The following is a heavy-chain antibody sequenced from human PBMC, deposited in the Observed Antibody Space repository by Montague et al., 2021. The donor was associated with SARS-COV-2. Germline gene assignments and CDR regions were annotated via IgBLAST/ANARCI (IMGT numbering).Heavy chain of an antibody. Sequence: SETLSLTCAVNSGSLRNYYWSWIRQPPGKGLEWIGEIRLPGGTNXDPSRKGRVTISLDTSNNHVSLNLNSVTTADTAVYFCARAGSQRFFEFWGRGTLVTVSS. CDR2: IRLPGGT. CDR1: SGSLRNYY. V-gene: IGHV4-34*01. J-gene: IGHJ2*01. CDR3: ARAGSQRFFEF. D-gene: IGHD1-1*01.